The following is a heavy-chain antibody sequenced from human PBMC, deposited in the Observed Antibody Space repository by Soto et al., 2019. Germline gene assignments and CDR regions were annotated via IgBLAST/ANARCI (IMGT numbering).Heavy chain of an antibody. CDR2: ISSSTTI. D-gene: IGHD2-21*01. CDR1: GFTFSSYG. J-gene: IGHJ4*01. V-gene: IGHV3-48*02. Sequence: EVQLVESGGGLVQPGGSLRLSCAASGFTFSSYGMNWVRQAPGKGLEWVSYISSSTTIYYEDSVKGRFTISSNNAKNSMYLQMNELRDEDTAVYYCARSVVSNARFDYWGQGTLVTVSS. CDR3: ARSVVSNARFDY.